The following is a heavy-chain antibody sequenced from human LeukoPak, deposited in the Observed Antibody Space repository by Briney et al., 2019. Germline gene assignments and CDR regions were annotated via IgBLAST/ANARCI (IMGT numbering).Heavy chain of an antibody. CDR2: INHSGST. Sequence: GSLRLSCAASGFTFSRYWMSWVRQPPGKGLEWIGEINHSGSTNYNPSLKSRVTISVDTSKNQFSLKLSSVTAADTAVYYCARRGAGYFDWLLEVYFDYWGQGTLVTVSS. J-gene: IGHJ4*02. V-gene: IGHV4-34*01. D-gene: IGHD3-9*01. CDR3: ARRGAGYFDWLLEVYFDY. CDR1: GFTFSRYW.